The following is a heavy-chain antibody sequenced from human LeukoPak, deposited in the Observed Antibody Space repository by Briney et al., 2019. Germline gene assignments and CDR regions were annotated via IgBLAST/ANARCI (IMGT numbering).Heavy chain of an antibody. CDR3: ARAQGLWFGELFKPFDY. Sequence: SETLSLTCAVYGGSFSGYYWSWIRQPPGKGLEWIGEIKHSGSTDYNPSLKSRVTISVDTSKNQFSLKLSSVTAADTAVYYCARAQGLWFGELFKPFDYWGQGTLVTVSS. CDR1: GGSFSGYY. J-gene: IGHJ4*02. D-gene: IGHD3-10*01. V-gene: IGHV4-34*01. CDR2: IKHSGST.